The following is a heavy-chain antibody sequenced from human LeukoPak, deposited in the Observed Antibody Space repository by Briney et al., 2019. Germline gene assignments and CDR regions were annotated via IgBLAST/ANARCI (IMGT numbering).Heavy chain of an antibody. CDR2: ISAYNGNT. CDR3: ARDRGTFYYDSGGYFFDY. V-gene: IGHV1-18*01. D-gene: IGHD3-22*01. CDR1: GYTFTSYG. J-gene: IGHJ4*02. Sequence: ASVKVSCKAAGYTFTSYGISWVRQAPGQGLEWMGWISAYNGNTNHAQKLQGRVTMTTDTSTSTAYMELRSLRSDDTAVYYCARDRGTFYYDSGGYFFDYWGQGTLVTVSS.